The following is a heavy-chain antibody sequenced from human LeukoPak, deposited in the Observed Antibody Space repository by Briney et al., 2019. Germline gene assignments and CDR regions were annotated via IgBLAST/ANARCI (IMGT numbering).Heavy chain of an antibody. D-gene: IGHD3-10*01. V-gene: IGHV4-39*07. CDR1: GGSISSSRYY. CDR3: ARESGSGSNY. Sequence: SETLSLTCSVSGGSISSSRYYWGWIRQPPGKGLEWIGSIYYSGSTNYNPSLKSRVTISVDTSKNQFSLKLSSVTAADTAVYYCARESGSGSNYWGQGTLVTVSS. CDR2: IYYSGST. J-gene: IGHJ4*02.